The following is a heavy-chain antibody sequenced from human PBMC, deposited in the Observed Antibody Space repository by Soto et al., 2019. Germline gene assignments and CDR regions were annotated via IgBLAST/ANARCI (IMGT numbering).Heavy chain of an antibody. Sequence: QVQLVESGGGLVKPGGSLRLSCAASGFTFSDYYMSWIRQAPGKGLEWVSYISSSSSYTNYADSVKGRFTISRDNAKNSLYLQMNSLRAEDTAVYYCATTYYDSSAFQHWGQGTLVTVSS. CDR3: ATTYYDSSAFQH. J-gene: IGHJ1*01. CDR1: GFTFSDYY. V-gene: IGHV3-11*05. D-gene: IGHD3-22*01. CDR2: ISSSSSYT.